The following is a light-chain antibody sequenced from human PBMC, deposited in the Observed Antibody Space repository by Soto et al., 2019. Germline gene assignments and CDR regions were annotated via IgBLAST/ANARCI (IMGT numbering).Light chain of an antibody. Sequence: QSVLTQPPSVSGAPGQRVTISCTGSSSYIGAGYDVHWYQQLPGTAPKLLIYANSNRHSGVPDRFSGSKSGTSASLAITGLQAEDEADYYCQSYDSSLSGWVFGGGTKLTVL. CDR3: QSYDSSLSGWV. V-gene: IGLV1-40*01. J-gene: IGLJ3*02. CDR1: SSYIGAGYD. CDR2: ANS.